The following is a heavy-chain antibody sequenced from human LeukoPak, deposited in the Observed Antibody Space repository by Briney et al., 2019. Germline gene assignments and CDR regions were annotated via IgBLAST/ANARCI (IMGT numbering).Heavy chain of an antibody. CDR2: IHSSGGG. J-gene: IGHJ4*02. CDR1: GASISNYY. Sequence: PSETLSLTCTVSGASISNYYWSWIRQTPEKGLEWMGHIHSSGGGSYYPSLKSRLTLSRDTSGNQLSLKLPSVTAADTAVYFCARLGSYHDFWGQGALVTVSS. CDR3: ARLGSYHDF. V-gene: IGHV4-4*09. D-gene: IGHD1-26*01.